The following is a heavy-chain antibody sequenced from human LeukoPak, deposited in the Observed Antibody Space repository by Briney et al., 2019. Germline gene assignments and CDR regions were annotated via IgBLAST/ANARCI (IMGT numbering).Heavy chain of an antibody. CDR2: INHNGNVN. V-gene: IGHV3-7*03. CDR3: TTDLYDFWSGYYSGLGFDY. CDR1: GFTFSSYW. D-gene: IGHD3-3*01. J-gene: IGHJ4*02. Sequence: PGGSLRLSCAASGFTFSSYWMNWARQAPGKGLEWVASINHNGNVNYYVDSVKGRFTISRDNAKNSLYLQMSNLRAEDTAVYYCTTDLYDFWSGYYSGLGFDYWGQGTLVTVSS.